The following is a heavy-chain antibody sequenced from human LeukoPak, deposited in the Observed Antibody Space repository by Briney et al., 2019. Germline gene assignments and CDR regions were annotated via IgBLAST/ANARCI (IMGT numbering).Heavy chain of an antibody. CDR2: IYYSGST. CDR1: GGSISSSSYY. V-gene: IGHV4-39*07. J-gene: IGHJ4*02. Sequence: SETLSLTCTVSGGSISSSSYYWGWIRQPPGKGLEWIGSIYYSGSTYYNPSLKSRVTISVDTSKNQFSLKLSSVTAADTAVYYCARPNIRYCSGGACSNDGSDYWGQGTLVAVSS. CDR3: ARPNIRYCSGGACSNDGSDY. D-gene: IGHD2-15*01.